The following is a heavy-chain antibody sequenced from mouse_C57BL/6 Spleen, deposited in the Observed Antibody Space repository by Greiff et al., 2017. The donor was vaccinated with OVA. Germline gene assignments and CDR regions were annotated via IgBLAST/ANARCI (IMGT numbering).Heavy chain of an antibody. CDR3: ARSGDGYYDYAMDY. Sequence: VQLQQPGAELVKPGASVKLSCKASGYTFTSYWMHWVKQRPGQGLEWIGMIHPNSGSTNYNEKFKSKATLTVDKSSSTAYMQLSSLTSEDSAVYYCARSGDGYYDYAMDYWGQGTSVTVSS. D-gene: IGHD2-3*01. CDR2: IHPNSGST. V-gene: IGHV1-64*01. CDR1: GYTFTSYW. J-gene: IGHJ4*01.